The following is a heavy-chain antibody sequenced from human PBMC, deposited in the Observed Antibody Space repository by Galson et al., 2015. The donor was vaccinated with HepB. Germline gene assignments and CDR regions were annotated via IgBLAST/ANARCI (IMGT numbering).Heavy chain of an antibody. CDR3: TTVGWDGDYIDFDY. V-gene: IGHV3-15*07. CDR2: IKSKTDGGTT. D-gene: IGHD4-17*01. Sequence: SLRLSCAASGFTFSDAWMNWVRQAPGKGLEWVGRIKSKTDGGTTDYAAPVKGRFTISRDDSKNTLYLQMNSLKTEDTAVYYCTTVGWDGDYIDFDYWGQGTLVTVSS. CDR1: GFTFSDAW. J-gene: IGHJ4*02.